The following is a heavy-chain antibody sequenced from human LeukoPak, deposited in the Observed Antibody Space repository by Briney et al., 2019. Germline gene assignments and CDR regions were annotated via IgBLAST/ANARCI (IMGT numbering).Heavy chain of an antibody. CDR3: ARPRHYCYGMDV. CDR2: MNPNSGNT. Sequence: GASVKVSCKASGYTFTSYDINWVRQATGQGLEWMGWMNPNSGNTGYAQKFQGRVTMTRNTSISTAYMELSSLRSEDTAVYYCARPRHYCYGMDVWGQGTTVTVSS. V-gene: IGHV1-8*01. CDR1: GYTFTSYD. J-gene: IGHJ6*02.